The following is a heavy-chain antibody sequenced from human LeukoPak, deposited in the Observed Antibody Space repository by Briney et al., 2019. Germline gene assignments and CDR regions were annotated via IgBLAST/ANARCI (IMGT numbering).Heavy chain of an antibody. Sequence: PGGSLRLSCAASGFTFSTYGMHWVRQAPGKGLEWVTFIRSDANKKYYADSVKGRFAISRDTSKNTLYLQMNSLNAEDTAVYYCARDQGAYYYGSVLEYWGQGTLVTVSS. CDR1: GFTFSTYG. CDR2: IRSDANKK. J-gene: IGHJ4*02. V-gene: IGHV3-30*02. D-gene: IGHD3-10*01. CDR3: ARDQGAYYYGSVLEY.